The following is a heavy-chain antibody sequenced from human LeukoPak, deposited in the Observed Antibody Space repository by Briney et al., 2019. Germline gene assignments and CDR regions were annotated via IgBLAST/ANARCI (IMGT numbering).Heavy chain of an antibody. D-gene: IGHD2-21*02. CDR3: ARSFCGGDCYSLRRGYGMDV. CDR2: IFYSGST. V-gene: IGHV4-59*01. J-gene: IGHJ6*02. Sequence: SETLSLTCTVSGVSISSYYWSWIRQPPGKGLEWIGFIFYSGSTNYNPSLKSRVTISVDTSMKQFSLKLSSVTAADTAVYYCARSFCGGDCYSLRRGYGMDVWGQGTTVTVSS. CDR1: GVSISSYY.